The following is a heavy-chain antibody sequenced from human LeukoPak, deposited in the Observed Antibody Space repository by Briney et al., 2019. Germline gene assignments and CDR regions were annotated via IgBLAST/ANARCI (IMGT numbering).Heavy chain of an antibody. Sequence: PSETLSLTCTVSGGSISSYYWSWIRQPPGKGLEWIGYIYYSGSTNYNTSLKSRVTISVDTSKIQVSLQLSSVTAADTAVYYCASGGIPDAFDIWGQGTMVTVSS. CDR1: GGSISSYY. D-gene: IGHD4-23*01. J-gene: IGHJ3*02. V-gene: IGHV4-59*01. CDR2: IYYSGST. CDR3: ASGGIPDAFDI.